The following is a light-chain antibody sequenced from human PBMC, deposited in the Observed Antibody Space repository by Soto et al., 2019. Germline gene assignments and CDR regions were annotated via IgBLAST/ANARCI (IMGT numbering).Light chain of an antibody. CDR3: QQYGSSPRT. CDR2: GAS. J-gene: IGKJ1*01. Sequence: ESVLMPAPGILSLSPGERATLSCRASQSVSSSYLAWYQQKPGQAPRLLRYGASSRTTGTPDRFSGSGSGTDFTLTISRLEPEDFAMYYCQQYGSSPRTFGQGTKVDIK. V-gene: IGKV3-20*01. CDR1: QSVSSSY.